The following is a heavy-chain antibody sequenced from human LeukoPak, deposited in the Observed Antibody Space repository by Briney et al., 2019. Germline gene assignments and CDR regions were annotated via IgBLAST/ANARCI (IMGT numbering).Heavy chain of an antibody. V-gene: IGHV4-34*01. J-gene: IGHJ3*02. D-gene: IGHD6-13*01. Sequence: PSETLSLTCAVYGGSFSGYYWSWIRQPPGKGLEWIGEINHSGSTNYNPSLKSRVTISVDTSKNQFSLKLSSVTAADTAVYYCAREGRVAAAVTAFDIWGQGTMVTVSS. CDR1: GGSFSGYY. CDR3: AREGRVAAAVTAFDI. CDR2: INHSGST.